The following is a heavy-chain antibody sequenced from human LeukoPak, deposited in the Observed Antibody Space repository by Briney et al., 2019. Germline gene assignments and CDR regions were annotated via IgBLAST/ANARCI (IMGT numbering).Heavy chain of an antibody. D-gene: IGHD5-18*01. V-gene: IGHV4-59*08. J-gene: IGHJ6*02. CDR1: GGSISSYY. CDR2: IYYSGST. CDR3: ARRGYTYGYNYYYGMDV. Sequence: PSGTLSLTCTVSGGSISSYYWSWIRQPPGKGLEWIGYIYYSGSTNYNPSLKSRVTISVDTSKNQFSLKPSSVTAADTAVYYCARRGYTYGYNYYYGMDVWGQGTTVTVSS.